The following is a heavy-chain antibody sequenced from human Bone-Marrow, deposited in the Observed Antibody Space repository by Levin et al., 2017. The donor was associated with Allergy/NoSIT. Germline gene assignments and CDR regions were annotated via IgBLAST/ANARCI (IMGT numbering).Heavy chain of an antibody. J-gene: IGHJ4*02. CDR2: ISYSGNT. V-gene: IGHV4-59*01. Sequence: PSETLSLTCSVSGASINSYYWVWIRQPPGKGLECLGYISYSGNTNYNPSVKSRVTFSIDTSKNQFSLKLTSVSPADTAIYYCAKIGDMGDFGNYYFDHWGRGTLVSVSS. CDR1: GASINSYY. CDR3: AKIGDMGDFGNYYFDH. D-gene: IGHD4-17*01.